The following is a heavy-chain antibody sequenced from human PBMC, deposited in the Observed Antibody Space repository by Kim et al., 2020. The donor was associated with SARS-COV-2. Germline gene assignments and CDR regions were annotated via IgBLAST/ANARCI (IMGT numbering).Heavy chain of an antibody. Sequence: SETLSLTCTVSGGSISSSSYYWGWIRQPPGKGLEWIGSIYYSGSTYYNPSLKSRVTISVDTSKNQFSLKLSSVTAADTAVYYCARLGRAAGLDYWAQGTLVTVSS. CDR1: GGSISSSSYY. CDR2: IYYSGST. CDR3: ARLGRAAGLDY. V-gene: IGHV4-39*01. D-gene: IGHD6-13*01. J-gene: IGHJ4*02.